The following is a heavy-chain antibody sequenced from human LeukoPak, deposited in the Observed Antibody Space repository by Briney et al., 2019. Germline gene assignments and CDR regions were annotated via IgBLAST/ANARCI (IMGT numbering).Heavy chain of an antibody. V-gene: IGHV3-7*03. CDR2: IKQDGSEK. D-gene: IGHD6-13*01. J-gene: IGHJ4*02. Sequence: PGGSLRLSCAGSGFTFVSYWMTWVRQAPGKVLEWVANIKQDGSEKYYVDSGKGRFTISRDNAQNSLYLQMNSLRAEDTAVYYCARPRDSGWSKTWDYWGQGTLVTVSS. CDR3: ARPRDSGWSKTWDY. CDR1: GFTFVSYW.